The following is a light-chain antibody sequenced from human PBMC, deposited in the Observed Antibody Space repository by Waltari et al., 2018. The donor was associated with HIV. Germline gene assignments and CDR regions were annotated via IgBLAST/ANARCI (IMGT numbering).Light chain of an antibody. V-gene: IGKV3-15*01. CDR1: QSVTSN. J-gene: IGKJ4*01. Sequence: EKVMTQSPATLSVSPGERATLSCRASQSVTSNLAWYQQKPGQAPRLLIYGASTRATGIPARFSGSGSGTEFTLTNSSLQSEDFAVYFCQQYNNWPLTFGGGTKVELK. CDR2: GAS. CDR3: QQYNNWPLT.